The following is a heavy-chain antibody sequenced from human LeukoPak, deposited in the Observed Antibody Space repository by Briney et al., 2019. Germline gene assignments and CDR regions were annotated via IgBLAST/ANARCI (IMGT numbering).Heavy chain of an antibody. Sequence: GESLEISCWTSDFTFTNYWIGWVRQMPGKGLEWMGIIYFDGSDTVYSPSFQGEVTISADKSISTAYLQWSSLKAADTAMDYCARRCSGGGCYSVSAFDIWGQGTMVTVSS. CDR1: DFTFTNYW. J-gene: IGHJ3*02. CDR2: IYFDGSDT. CDR3: ARRCSGGGCYSVSAFDI. V-gene: IGHV5-51*01. D-gene: IGHD2-15*01.